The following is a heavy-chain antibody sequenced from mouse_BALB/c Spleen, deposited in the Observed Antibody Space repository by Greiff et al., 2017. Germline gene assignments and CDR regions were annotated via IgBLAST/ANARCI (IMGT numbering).Heavy chain of an antibody. CDR2: ISSGGST. D-gene: IGHD1-1*01. Sequence: EVQGVESGGGLVKPGGSLKLSCAASGFTFSSYAMSWVRQTPEKRLEWVASISSGGSTYYPDSVKGRFTISRDNARNILYLQMSSLRSEDTAMYYCAREDITTGAMDYWGQGTSVTVSS. CDR3: AREDITTGAMDY. V-gene: IGHV5-6-5*01. CDR1: GFTFSSYA. J-gene: IGHJ4*01.